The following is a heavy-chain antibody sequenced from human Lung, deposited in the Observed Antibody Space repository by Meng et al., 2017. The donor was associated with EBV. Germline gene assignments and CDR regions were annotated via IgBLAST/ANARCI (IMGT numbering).Heavy chain of an antibody. D-gene: IGHD2-15*01. V-gene: IGHV1-18*01. CDR3: ASGTPGRSYCDY. Sequence: QVHLLQSGPGVKKPGASVRVSCKASGYNFGSYGICWVRQAPGQGLEWMGWFVNYVDTYPAPKFQGRVTMTTDTHTNTAFMELRSLTSDDTAVYYCASGTPGRSYCDYWGQGTLVTVSS. CDR1: GYNFGSYG. CDR2: FVNYVDT. J-gene: IGHJ4*02.